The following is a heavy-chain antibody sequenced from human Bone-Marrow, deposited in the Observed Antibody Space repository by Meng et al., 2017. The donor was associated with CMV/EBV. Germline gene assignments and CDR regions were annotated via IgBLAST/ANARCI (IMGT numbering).Heavy chain of an antibody. CDR1: TSYY. Sequence: TSYYIHWVRQAPGQGLEWMGIINPSGGSTSYAQKFQGRVTMTRDTSTSTVYMELSSLRSEDTAVYYCARDPIGHYCSGGSCYSIDYWGQGTLVTVSS. V-gene: IGHV1-46*01. CDR3: ARDPIGHYCSGGSCYSIDY. D-gene: IGHD2-15*01. J-gene: IGHJ4*02. CDR2: INPSGGST.